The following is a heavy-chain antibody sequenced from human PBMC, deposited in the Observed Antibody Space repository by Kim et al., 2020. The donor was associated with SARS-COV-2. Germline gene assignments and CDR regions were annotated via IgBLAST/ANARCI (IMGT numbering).Heavy chain of an antibody. CDR1: GGSFSGYY. Sequence: SETLSLTCAVYGGSFSGYYWSWIRQPPGKGLEWIGEINHSGSTNYNPSLKSRVTISVDTSKNQFSLKLSSVTAADTAVYYCASWNYYYDSSGYSVRDYWGQGTLVTVSS. CDR2: INHSGST. J-gene: IGHJ4*02. CDR3: ASWNYYYDSSGYSVRDY. D-gene: IGHD3-22*01. V-gene: IGHV4-34*01.